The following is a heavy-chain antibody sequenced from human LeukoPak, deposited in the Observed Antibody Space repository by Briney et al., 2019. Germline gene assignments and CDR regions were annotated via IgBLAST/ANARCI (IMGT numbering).Heavy chain of an antibody. Sequence: GGSLRLSCAASGFTFSGYAMHWVRQAPGKGLEYVSAISTTGGRTYYVNSVRGRFTISRDNSKNTLYLQMGSLRTEDTAVYYCARDRAKVIATLMEWGQGTLVTVSS. D-gene: IGHD2-21*01. CDR3: ARDRAKVIATLME. J-gene: IGHJ4*02. CDR2: ISTTGGRT. V-gene: IGHV3-64*01. CDR1: GFTFSGYA.